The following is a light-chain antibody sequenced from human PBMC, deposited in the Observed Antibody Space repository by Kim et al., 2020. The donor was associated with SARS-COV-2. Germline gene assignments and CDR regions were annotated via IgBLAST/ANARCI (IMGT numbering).Light chain of an antibody. V-gene: IGLV3-19*01. CDR3: NSRESGVNHVV. CDR1: SLRIYY. CDR2: EKN. Sequence: ALGQTVRITCQGDSLRIYYASWYQQKPGQAPVLVIYEKNNRPSGIPDRFAGSSSGNTASLTITGAQAEDEADYYCNSRESGVNHVVFGGGTQLTVL. J-gene: IGLJ3*02.